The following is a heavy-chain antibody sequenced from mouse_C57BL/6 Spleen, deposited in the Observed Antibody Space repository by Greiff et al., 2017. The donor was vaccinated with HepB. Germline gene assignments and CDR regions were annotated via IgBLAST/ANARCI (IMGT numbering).Heavy chain of an antibody. CDR3: ARDNDYYYAMDY. CDR1: GYSITSGYY. V-gene: IGHV3-6*01. Sequence: EVQRVESGPGLVKPSQSLSLTCSVTGYSITSGYYWNWIRQFPGNKLEWMGYISYDGSNNYNPSLKNRISITRDTSKNQFFLKLNSVTTEDTATYYCARDNDYYYAMDYWGQGTSVTVSS. CDR2: ISYDGSN. J-gene: IGHJ4*01. D-gene: IGHD2-4*01.